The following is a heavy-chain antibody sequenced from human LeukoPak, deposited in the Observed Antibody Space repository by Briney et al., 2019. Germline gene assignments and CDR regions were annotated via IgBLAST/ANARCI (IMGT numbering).Heavy chain of an antibody. CDR1: GGSFSVYY. Sequence: SETLSLTCAVYGGSFSVYYWSWIRHPPGKGLEWIGEINHSGSTNYNPSLKSRVTISVDTSKNQFSLKLSSVTAADTAVYYCARLSLLQTYYYGMDVWGQGTTVTVSS. D-gene: IGHD4-11*01. CDR3: ARLSLLQTYYYGMDV. J-gene: IGHJ6*02. CDR2: INHSGST. V-gene: IGHV4-34*01.